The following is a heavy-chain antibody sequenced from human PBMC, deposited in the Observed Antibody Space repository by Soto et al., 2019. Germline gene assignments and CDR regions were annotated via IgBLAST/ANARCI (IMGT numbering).Heavy chain of an antibody. CDR1: GFTFSSYS. CDR2: IGGSSDSI. D-gene: IGHD4-17*01. CDR3: AREQSGDYAIDS. J-gene: IGHJ4*02. Sequence: GGSLRLSCAASGFTFSSYSMNWVRQAPGKGLEWVSSIGGSSDSISYADSVKGRFTISRDNAQMSLYLQMSSLRAEDTAVYYCAREQSGDYAIDSWGQGTLVTVSP. V-gene: IGHV3-21*01.